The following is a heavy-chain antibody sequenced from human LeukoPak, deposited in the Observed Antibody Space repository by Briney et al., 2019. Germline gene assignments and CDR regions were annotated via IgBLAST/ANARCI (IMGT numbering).Heavy chain of an antibody. CDR2: VFNDGSNQ. CDR3: AKDAERGFDYSNSLQK. D-gene: IGHD4-11*01. J-gene: IGHJ4*02. CDR1: KFTFSHYG. Sequence: GGSLRLSCAASKFTFSHYGMNWVRQAPGKGLEWVAVVFNDGSNQYYADSVKGRFTVSRDNSQNMLYLQMNSLRPEDTAVYYCAKDAERGFDYSNSLQKWGQGTLVTVSS. V-gene: IGHV3-33*03.